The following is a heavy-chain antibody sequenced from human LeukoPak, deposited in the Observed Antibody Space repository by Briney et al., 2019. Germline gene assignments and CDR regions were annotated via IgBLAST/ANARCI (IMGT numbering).Heavy chain of an antibody. Sequence: GGSLRLSCAASGFTFSSYAMSWVRQAPGEGLEGVSAISGSGDSTYYADSAKGRFTISRDNSKNQLSLQMNTLRAADTAVYYCAKVAGATPRYYGMDVWGQGTTVTVSS. D-gene: IGHD1-26*01. CDR1: GFTFSSYA. CDR2: ISGSGDST. V-gene: IGHV3-23*01. J-gene: IGHJ6*02. CDR3: AKVAGATPRYYGMDV.